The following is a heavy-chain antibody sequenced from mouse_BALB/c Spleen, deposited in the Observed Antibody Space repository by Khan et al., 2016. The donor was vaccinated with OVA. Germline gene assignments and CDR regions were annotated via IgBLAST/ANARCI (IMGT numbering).Heavy chain of an antibody. Sequence: EVQLVESGPGLVKPSQSLSLTCTVTGYSITSGYGWNWIRQFPGNKLEWMGYISYSGSTNYTPSLKSRISITRDTSKNTFFLQLNSVTTEDTATYYCARTARIKYWGQGTTLTVSS. D-gene: IGHD1-2*01. V-gene: IGHV3-2*02. CDR3: ARTARIKY. CDR2: ISYSGST. J-gene: IGHJ2*01. CDR1: GYSITSGYG.